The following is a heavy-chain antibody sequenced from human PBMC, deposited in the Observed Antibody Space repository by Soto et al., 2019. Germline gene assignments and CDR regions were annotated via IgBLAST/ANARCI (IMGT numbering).Heavy chain of an antibody. Sequence: SETLSLTCTVSGGSIRDYYWGWIRQSPGKGLEWIGYVYYTGTTKYNPSLKSRVTISVDSSKNQFSLKLDSVTAADTAVYYCARLGGYYQAFDSWGQGTLVTVSS. D-gene: IGHD3-22*01. J-gene: IGHJ4*02. CDR3: ARLGGYYQAFDS. CDR1: GGSIRDYY. CDR2: VYYTGTT. V-gene: IGHV4-59*08.